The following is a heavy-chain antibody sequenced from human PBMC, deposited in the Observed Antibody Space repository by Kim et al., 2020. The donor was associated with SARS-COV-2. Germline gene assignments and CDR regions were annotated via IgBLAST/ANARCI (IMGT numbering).Heavy chain of an antibody. CDR3: ARSPDIVVVPAAMVTRYYYYGMDV. J-gene: IGHJ6*02. CDR1: GYSFTSYW. V-gene: IGHV5-51*01. CDR2: IYPGDSDT. D-gene: IGHD2-2*01. Sequence: GESLKISCKGSGYSFTSYWIGWVRQMPGKGLEWMGIIYPGDSDTRYSPSFQGQVTISADKSISTAYLQWSSLKASDTAMYYCARSPDIVVVPAAMVTRYYYYGMDVWGQGTTVTVYS.